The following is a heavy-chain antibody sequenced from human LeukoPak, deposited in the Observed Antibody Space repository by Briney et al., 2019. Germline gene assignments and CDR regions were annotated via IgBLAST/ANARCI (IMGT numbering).Heavy chain of an antibody. CDR2: IYGGGST. CDR3: ASAREYCGGAECYEYCQH. V-gene: IGHV3-53*01. CDR1: GFTVRTHS. J-gene: IGHJ1*01. D-gene: IGHD2-21*01. Sequence: GGSLRLSCAASGFTVRTHSMSWVRQAPGKGLEWVSVIYGGGSTYYADSVNGRFTISRDSSKNTLFLQMNRLRAEDTPLYYCASAREYCGGAECYEYCQHWGQGTLVTVSS.